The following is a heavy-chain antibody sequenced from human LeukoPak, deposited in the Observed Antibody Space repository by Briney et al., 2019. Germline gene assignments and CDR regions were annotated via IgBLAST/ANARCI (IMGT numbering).Heavy chain of an antibody. CDR2: INHSGST. Sequence: PSETLSLTCAVYGGSFSGYYWSWIRQPPGKGVEWIGEINHSGSTNYNPSLKSRVTISVDTSKNQFSLKLSSVTAADTAVYYCARLTYYYGSGSYSPPRYWGQGTLVTVSS. CDR1: GGSFSGYY. V-gene: IGHV4-34*01. J-gene: IGHJ4*02. D-gene: IGHD3-10*01. CDR3: ARLTYYYGSGSYSPPRY.